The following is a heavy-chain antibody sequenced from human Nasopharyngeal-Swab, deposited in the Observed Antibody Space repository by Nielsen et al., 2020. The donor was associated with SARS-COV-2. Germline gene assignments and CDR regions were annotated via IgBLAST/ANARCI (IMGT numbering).Heavy chain of an antibody. CDR3: AREGLYYYDSSGYYHDAFDI. CDR2: IKQDGSEN. J-gene: IGHJ3*02. CDR1: GFTFSSSW. D-gene: IGHD3-22*01. V-gene: IGHV3-7*01. Sequence: GSLRLSCAASGFTFSSSWMSWVRQAPGQGLELVANIKQDGSENYYVDSVKGRFTISRDNAKNSLYLQMNSLRAEDTAVYYCAREGLYYYDSSGYYHDAFDIWGQGTMVTVSS.